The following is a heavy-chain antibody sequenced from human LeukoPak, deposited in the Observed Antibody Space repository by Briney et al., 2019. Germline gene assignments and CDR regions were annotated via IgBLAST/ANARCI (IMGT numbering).Heavy chain of an antibody. J-gene: IGHJ3*02. D-gene: IGHD4-23*01. CDR3: ARELGGNSLAFDI. V-gene: IGHV4-59*01. CDR1: GGSISSYY. CDR2: IYYSGST. Sequence: SETLSLTCTVSGGSISSYYWSWIRQPPGKGLEWIGYIYYSGSTNYNPPLKSRVTISVDTSKNQFSLKLSSVTAADTAVYYCARELGGNSLAFDIWGQGTMVTVSS.